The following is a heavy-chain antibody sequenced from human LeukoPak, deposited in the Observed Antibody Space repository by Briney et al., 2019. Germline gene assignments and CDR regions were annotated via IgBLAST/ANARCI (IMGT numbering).Heavy chain of an antibody. J-gene: IGHJ4*02. V-gene: IGHV3-23*01. CDR3: ANTPWIRDSR. Sequence: GGSLRFSCAASGFTFSSHSMNWVRQAPGKGLEWVSAISGSGGSTYYADSVKGRFTISRDNSKNTLYLQMNSLRAEDTAVYYCANTPWIRDSRWGQGTLVTVSS. D-gene: IGHD5-18*01. CDR1: GFTFSSHS. CDR2: ISGSGGST.